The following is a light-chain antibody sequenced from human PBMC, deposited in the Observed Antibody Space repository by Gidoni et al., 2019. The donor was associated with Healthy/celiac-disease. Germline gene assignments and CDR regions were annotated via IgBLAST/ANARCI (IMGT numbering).Light chain of an antibody. CDR1: QSLDRF. J-gene: IGKJ1*01. Sequence: DVQMTQSPSSLSATVGDRVTITCRASQSLDRFLQWYQQIPGKAPKLLIYAASTLQSGVPSRFSGSGSGTQFTLTITSLHPEDSATYFCQQSQDTPWTFGQGTKVEIK. CDR3: QQSQDTPWT. V-gene: IGKV1-39*01. CDR2: AAS.